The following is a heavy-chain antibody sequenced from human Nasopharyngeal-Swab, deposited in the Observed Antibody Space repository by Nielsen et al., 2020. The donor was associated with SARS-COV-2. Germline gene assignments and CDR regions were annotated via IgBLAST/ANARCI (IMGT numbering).Heavy chain of an antibody. Sequence: SETLSLTCTVSGGSIGSGDYYWSWIRQPPGKGLEWIGYIYYSGSTYYNPSLKSRVTISVDTSKNQFSLKLSSVTAADTAVYYCARGVVPHAGYDYWGQGTLVTVSS. J-gene: IGHJ4*02. CDR3: ARGVVPHAGYDY. CDR1: GGSIGSGDYY. D-gene: IGHD2-21*01. CDR2: IYYSGST. V-gene: IGHV4-30-4*01.